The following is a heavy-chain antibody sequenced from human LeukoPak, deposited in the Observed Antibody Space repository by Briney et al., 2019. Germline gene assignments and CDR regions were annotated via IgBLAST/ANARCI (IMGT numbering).Heavy chain of an antibody. D-gene: IGHD6-19*01. CDR2: IYTSGST. V-gene: IGHV4-4*07. J-gene: IGHJ4*02. CDR1: GGSISSYY. Sequence: PSETLSLTCTVSGGSISSYYWSWIRQPPGKGLEWIGRIYTSGSTNYNPSLKSRVTMSVDTSKNQFSLRLSSVTAADTAVYYCARERSSGWYVDYWGQGTLVTVSS. CDR3: ARERSSGWYVDY.